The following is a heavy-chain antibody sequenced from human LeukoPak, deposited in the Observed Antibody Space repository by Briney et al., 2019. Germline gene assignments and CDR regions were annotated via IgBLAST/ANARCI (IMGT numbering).Heavy chain of an antibody. CDR3: TRDWRNLGYDY. D-gene: IGHD5-12*01. CDR1: GFTLSAYW. CDR2: IEGDGNRI. Sequence: GGSLRLSCAASGFTLSAYWMHWVRQAPGKGLMWVSRIEGDGNRISYADSVKGRFTISRDNAKNTLYLQMNSLRAEDTAVYYCTRDWRNLGYDYWGQGTLVTVSS. J-gene: IGHJ4*02. V-gene: IGHV3-74*01.